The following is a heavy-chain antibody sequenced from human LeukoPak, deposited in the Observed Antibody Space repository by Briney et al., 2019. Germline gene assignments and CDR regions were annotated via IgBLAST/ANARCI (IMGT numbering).Heavy chain of an antibody. CDR3: ARRLSSGSQMDY. V-gene: IGHV4-39*01. Sequence: SETLSLTCTVSGGSVSSSSYYWGWIRQPPGKGLEWIGSIYYSGSTYYNPSLKSRVTISVDTSKNQFSLKLSSVTAADTAVYYCARRLSSGSQMDYWGQGTLVTVSS. CDR2: IYYSGST. D-gene: IGHD6-19*01. CDR1: GGSVSSSSYY. J-gene: IGHJ4*02.